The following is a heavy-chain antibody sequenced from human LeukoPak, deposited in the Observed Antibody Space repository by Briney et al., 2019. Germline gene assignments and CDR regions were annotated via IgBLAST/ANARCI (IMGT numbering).Heavy chain of an antibody. CDR2: INHSGST. CDR1: GVSFSGYY. V-gene: IGHV4-34*01. J-gene: IGHJ5*02. D-gene: IGHD3-22*01. CDR3: ARGDSQFDP. Sequence: SETLSLTCAVYGVSFSGYYWSWIRQPPGKGLEWIGEINHSGSTNYNPSLKSRVTISVDTSKNQFSLKLSSVTAADTAVYYCARGDSQFDPWGQGTLVTVSS.